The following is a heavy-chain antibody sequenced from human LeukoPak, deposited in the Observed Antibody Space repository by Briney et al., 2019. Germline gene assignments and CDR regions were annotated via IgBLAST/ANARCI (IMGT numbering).Heavy chain of an antibody. CDR2: IYYSGST. V-gene: IGHV4-59*12. D-gene: IGHD6-19*01. CDR3: ASYNSSGFDY. Sequence: TSETLSLTCTVSGGSISSYYWSWIRQPPGKGLEWIGYIYYSGSTNYNPSLKSRVTISVDTSKNQFSLKLSSVTAADTAVYYCASYNSSGFDYWGRGTLVTVSS. J-gene: IGHJ4*02. CDR1: GGSISSYY.